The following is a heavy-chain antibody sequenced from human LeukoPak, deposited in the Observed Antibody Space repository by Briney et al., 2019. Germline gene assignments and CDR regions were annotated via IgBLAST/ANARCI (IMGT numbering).Heavy chain of an antibody. D-gene: IGHD6-13*01. CDR3: ARLPYSSSWYGY. CDR2: IYPGDSDT. Sequence: GESLQISCQGSGYLFTSYWIGWVRQMPGKGLEWMGIIYPGDSDTRYSPSFQGQVTISADKSISTAYLQWSSLKASDAAMYYCARLPYSSSWYGYWGQGTLVTVSS. CDR1: GYLFTSYW. V-gene: IGHV5-51*01. J-gene: IGHJ4*02.